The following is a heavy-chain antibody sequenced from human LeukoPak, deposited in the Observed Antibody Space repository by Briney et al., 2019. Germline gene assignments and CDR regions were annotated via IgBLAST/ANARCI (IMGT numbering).Heavy chain of an antibody. D-gene: IGHD5-18*01. J-gene: IGHJ4*02. CDR3: ARDLSGVTGYTYGRGIDY. V-gene: IGHV3-7*01. CDR2: IKQDGSDK. Sequence: GGSLRLSCAASGFTFTTYWMTWVRQAPGKGLEWVANIKQDGSDKYYVDSVKGRFTISRDNAKTSLYLQMNSLRAEDTAVYYCARDLSGVTGYTYGRGIDYWGQGTLVTVSS. CDR1: GFTFTTYW.